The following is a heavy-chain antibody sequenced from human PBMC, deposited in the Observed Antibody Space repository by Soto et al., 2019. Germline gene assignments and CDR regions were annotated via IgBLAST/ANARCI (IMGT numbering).Heavy chain of an antibody. Sequence: EVQLVESGGGLVKPGGSLRLSCAASGFSFSNYGMNWVRQAPGKGLEWVSSISSSSSYISYADSVKGRFTISRDNAKNSVYLQMTSLRAEDKAVYYCARSDCTSTRCYVVWFDPWGQGTLVTVSS. CDR3: ARSDCTSTRCYVVWFDP. CDR1: GFSFSNYG. D-gene: IGHD2-2*01. V-gene: IGHV3-21*01. J-gene: IGHJ5*02. CDR2: ISSSSSYI.